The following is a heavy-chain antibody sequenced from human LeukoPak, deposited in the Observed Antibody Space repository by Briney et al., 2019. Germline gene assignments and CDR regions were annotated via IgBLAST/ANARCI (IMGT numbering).Heavy chain of an antibody. CDR3: TRGGGGDPVDY. V-gene: IGHV3-49*04. CDR1: GFTFGDYA. D-gene: IGHD3-16*01. CDR2: IRSNFYGGTI. J-gene: IGHJ4*02. Sequence: PGGSLRLSCTASGFTFGDYAMSWVRQAPGKGLEWVGFIRSNFYGGTIDYAASVKGRFTISRDGSKSIAYLQMNSLKTEDTAVYYCTRGGGGDPVDYWGQGALVTVSS.